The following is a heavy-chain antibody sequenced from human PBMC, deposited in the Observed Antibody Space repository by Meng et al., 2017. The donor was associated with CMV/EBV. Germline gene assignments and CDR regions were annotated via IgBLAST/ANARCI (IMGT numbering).Heavy chain of an antibody. CDR1: GYTFTGYY. Sequence: ASVKVSCKASGYTFTGYYIHWVRQAPGQGLEWMGWINPNSGGTNYAQKFQGRVTMTRNTSISTAYMELSRLRSDDTAVYYCARFSRYYYYYGMDVWGQGTTVTVSS. V-gene: IGHV1-2*02. J-gene: IGHJ6*02. CDR3: ARFSRYYYYYGMDV. CDR2: INPNSGGT.